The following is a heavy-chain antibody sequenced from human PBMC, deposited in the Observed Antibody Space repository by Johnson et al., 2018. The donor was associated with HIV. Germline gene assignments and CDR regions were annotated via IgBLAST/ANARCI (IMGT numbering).Heavy chain of an antibody. V-gene: IGHV3-7*01. Sequence: EVQLVESGGGLVQPGGSLRLSCVASGFTLSSHWMSWVRQAPGKGLEWVANIKQDGSETYYVDSVKGRFTISRDDTKNSLYLQMNSLRAEDTAVYYCANMDYGDYVHDAFDIWGQGTMVTVSS. CDR1: GFTLSSHW. CDR2: IKQDGSET. CDR3: ANMDYGDYVHDAFDI. J-gene: IGHJ3*02. D-gene: IGHD4-17*01.